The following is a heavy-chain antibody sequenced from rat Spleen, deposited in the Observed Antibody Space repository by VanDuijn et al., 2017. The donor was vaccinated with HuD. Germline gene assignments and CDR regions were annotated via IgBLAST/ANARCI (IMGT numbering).Heavy chain of an antibody. CDR3: ATHNSGYFDY. D-gene: IGHD4-3*01. CDR2: ISYDGSST. J-gene: IGHJ2*01. CDR1: GLTFSAYY. V-gene: IGHV5-29*01. Sequence: EVQLVESDGDLVQPGRSLKLSCAVSGLTFSAYYMAWVRQAPTKGLEWVATISYDGSSTYYRDSVKGRFTISRDNAKNTLSLQMDSLRPEDTATYYCATHNSGYFDYWGQGVMVTVSS.